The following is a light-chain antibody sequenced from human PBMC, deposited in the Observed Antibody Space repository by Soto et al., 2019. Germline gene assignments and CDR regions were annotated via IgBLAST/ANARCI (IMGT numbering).Light chain of an antibody. CDR1: SSGVGGYNY. Sequence: QSALTQPASVSGSPGQSITISCTGTSSGVGGYNYVSWYQQHPGKAPKLMIYEVSNRPSGVSNRFSGSKSGNTASLTISGLQAEDEADYYCSSYTSSSTLFGGGTKVTVL. V-gene: IGLV2-14*01. CDR3: SSYTSSSTL. J-gene: IGLJ2*01. CDR2: EVS.